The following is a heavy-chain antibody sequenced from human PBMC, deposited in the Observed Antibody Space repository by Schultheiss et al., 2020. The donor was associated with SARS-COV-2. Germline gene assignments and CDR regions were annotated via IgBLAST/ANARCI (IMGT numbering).Heavy chain of an antibody. CDR2: IKQDGSEK. CDR3: ANGPTPGARIAVAGTDLDS. V-gene: IGHV3-7*01. Sequence: GGSLRLSCAASGFTVSSNYMSWVRQAPGKGLEWVANIKQDGSEKYYVDSVKGRFTISRDNAKNSLYLQMNSLRAEDTAVYYCANGPTPGARIAVAGTDLDSWGQGTLVTVSS. CDR1: GFTVSSNY. J-gene: IGHJ5*01. D-gene: IGHD6-19*01.